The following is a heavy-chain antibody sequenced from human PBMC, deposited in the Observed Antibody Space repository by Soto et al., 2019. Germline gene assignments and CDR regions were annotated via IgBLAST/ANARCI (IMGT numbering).Heavy chain of an antibody. CDR2: INPNSGGT. V-gene: IGHV1-2*04. CDR3: ARQSAYAENATDI. Sequence: GASVKVSCKASGYTFTGYYMRWVRQAPGQGLEWMGWINPNSGGTNYAQKFQGWVTMTRDTSISTAYMELSRLRSDDTAVYYCARQSAYAENATDIWCQGTILTVSS. CDR1: GYTFTGYY. J-gene: IGHJ3*02. D-gene: IGHD4-17*01.